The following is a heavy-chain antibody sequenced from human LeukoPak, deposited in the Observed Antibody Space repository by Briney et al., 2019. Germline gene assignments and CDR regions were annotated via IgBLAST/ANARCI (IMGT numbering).Heavy chain of an antibody. CDR3: ARLLGYCSSTSCLYGMDV. Sequence: GESLQISCKGSGYSFTNYWIGWVRQVPGKGLEWMGIIYPADSDTRYSPSFQGQVTISVDKSISTAYLQWSSLKASDTAMYYCARLLGYCSSTSCLYGMDVWGKGTTVTVSS. J-gene: IGHJ6*04. V-gene: IGHV5-51*01. D-gene: IGHD2-2*01. CDR1: GYSFTNYW. CDR2: IYPADSDT.